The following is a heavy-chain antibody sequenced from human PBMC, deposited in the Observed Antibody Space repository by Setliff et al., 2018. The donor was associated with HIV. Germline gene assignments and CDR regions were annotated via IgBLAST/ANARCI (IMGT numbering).Heavy chain of an antibody. CDR3: ARDVTVRLSVEYYFDY. D-gene: IGHD2-15*01. V-gene: IGHV3-13*01. CDR1: GFAFSDYD. Sequence: GGSLRLSCATSGFAFSDYDFHWVRQVTGEGLEWVSAIGTGGDTYYADSVKGRFTISRENAKNSLFLQMNSLRAEDTAVYYCARDVTVRLSVEYYFDYWGQGTLVTVSS. CDR2: IGTGGDT. J-gene: IGHJ4*02.